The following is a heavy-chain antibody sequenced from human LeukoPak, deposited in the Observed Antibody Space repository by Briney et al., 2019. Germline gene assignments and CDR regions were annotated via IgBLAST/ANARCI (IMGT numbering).Heavy chain of an antibody. CDR1: GFTFSSYA. J-gene: IGHJ4*02. CDR2: ISGSGGST. V-gene: IGHV3-23*01. Sequence: GSLRLSCAASGFTFSSYAMSWVRQAPGKGLEWVSAISGSGGSTYYADSVKGRFTISRDNSKNTLYLQMNSLRAEDTAVYYCAKVGIQLWFFDYWGQGTLVTVSS. D-gene: IGHD5-18*01. CDR3: AKVGIQLWFFDY.